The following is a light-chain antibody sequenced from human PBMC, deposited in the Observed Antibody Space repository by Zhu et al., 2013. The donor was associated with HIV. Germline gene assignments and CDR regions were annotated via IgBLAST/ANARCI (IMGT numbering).Light chain of an antibody. V-gene: IGLV1-40*01. Sequence: QSVLTQPPSVSGAPGQRVTISCTGSTSNIGAGFDVHWYQQLPGTAPKLLINSNGNRPSGVPDRFSGSKSGTSATLGITGLQTGDEADYYCGTWDTTLSAVVFGGGTELTVL. CDR3: GTWDTTLSAVV. J-gene: IGLJ2*01. CDR1: TSNIGAGFD. CDR2: SNG.